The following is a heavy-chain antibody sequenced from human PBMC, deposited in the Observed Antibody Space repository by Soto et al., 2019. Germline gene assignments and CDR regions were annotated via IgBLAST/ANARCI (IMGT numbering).Heavy chain of an antibody. J-gene: IGHJ4*02. D-gene: IGHD3-22*01. CDR3: ASDSSGNLYFDY. CDR2: IXAYNGXT. Sequence: XSVKVSCKASGYTFTRYGISWVRQAPGQGLEWMGWIXAYNGXTNYAQKLQGXXTMTTDTXXSTDYMELRSLRSEDTAVYYCASDSSGNLYFDYWGQGTLVTVSS. V-gene: IGHV1-18*01. CDR1: GYTFTRYG.